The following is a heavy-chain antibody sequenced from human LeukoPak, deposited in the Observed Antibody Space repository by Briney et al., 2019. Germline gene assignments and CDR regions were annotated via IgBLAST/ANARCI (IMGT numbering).Heavy chain of an antibody. V-gene: IGHV3-23*01. CDR1: GFTFSIYA. CDR3: AKPRKAYYYGSGRYDPFDY. D-gene: IGHD3-10*01. CDR2: ISGSGGST. J-gene: IGHJ4*02. Sequence: GGSLRLSCAASGFTFSIYAMSWVRQAPGKGLEWVSAISGSGGSTYYADSVKGRFTISRDNSKNTLYLQMNSLRAEDTAVYYCAKPRKAYYYGSGRYDPFDYWGQGTLVTVSS.